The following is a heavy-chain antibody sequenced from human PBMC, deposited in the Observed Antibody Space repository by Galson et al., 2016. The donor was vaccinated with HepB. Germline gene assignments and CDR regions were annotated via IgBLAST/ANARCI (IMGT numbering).Heavy chain of an antibody. Sequence: SLRLSCAASGFALGGYAMSWVRQAPGKGLEWVSGISGSGGSTYYADSVKFRFSISRDNLKNTVDMQMNSLRAEDTAVYYCAKGFGATYYDIWTGNDGWGQGTLVTVSS. J-gene: IGHJ4*02. V-gene: IGHV3-23*01. D-gene: IGHD3-9*01. CDR1: GFALGGYA. CDR3: AKGFGATYYDIWTGNDG. CDR2: ISGSGGST.